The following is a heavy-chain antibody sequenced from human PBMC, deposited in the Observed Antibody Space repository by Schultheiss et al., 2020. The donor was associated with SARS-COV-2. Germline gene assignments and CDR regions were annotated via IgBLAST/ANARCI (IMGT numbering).Heavy chain of an antibody. J-gene: IGHJ6*04. Sequence: GGSLRLSCAASGFTFSSYSMNWVRQAPGKGLEWVSYISSSSSTIYYADSVKGRFTISRDNAKNSLYLQMNSLRAEDTAVYYCARVRAEVVVAARDRPYYYYYGMDVWGKGTTVTVSS. CDR3: ARVRAEVVVAARDRPYYYYYGMDV. CDR1: GFTFSSYS. V-gene: IGHV3-48*01. CDR2: ISSSSSTI. D-gene: IGHD2-15*01.